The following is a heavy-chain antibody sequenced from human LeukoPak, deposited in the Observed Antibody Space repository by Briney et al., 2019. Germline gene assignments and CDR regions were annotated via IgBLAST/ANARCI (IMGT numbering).Heavy chain of an antibody. CDR2: IKQDGSDR. CDR3: VRNLAVAGTCFDS. V-gene: IGHV3-7*03. D-gene: IGHD6-19*01. Sequence: GGSLRLSCAASGFTFRNHWMSWVRQAPGTGLEWVANIKQDGSDRNYVTSVRGRFTISRDNAESSLFLQMNSLRAEDTAVYYCVRNLAVAGTCFDSWGQGTLVTVSS. J-gene: IGHJ4*02. CDR1: GFTFRNHW.